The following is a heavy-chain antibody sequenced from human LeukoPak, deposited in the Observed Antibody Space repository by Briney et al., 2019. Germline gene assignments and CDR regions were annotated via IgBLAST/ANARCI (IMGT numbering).Heavy chain of an antibody. D-gene: IGHD3-22*01. Sequence: GGSLRLSCAASGLTVSSNYMSWVRPAPGKGLYWVSVINSGSSTYYADSVKGRFTISRDNSKNTLYLQMNSLRAEDTAVYYRARGGDSSGSVRTAFDIWGQGTMVTVSS. CDR2: INSGSST. CDR3: ARGGDSSGSVRTAFDI. V-gene: IGHV3-53*01. CDR1: GLTVSSNY. J-gene: IGHJ3*02.